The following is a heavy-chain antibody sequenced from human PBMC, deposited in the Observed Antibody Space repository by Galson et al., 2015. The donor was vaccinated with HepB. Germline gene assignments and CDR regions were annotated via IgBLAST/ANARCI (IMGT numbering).Heavy chain of an antibody. D-gene: IGHD3-9*01. CDR1: GYTFTSYG. V-gene: IGHV1-18*04. J-gene: IGHJ6*02. Sequence: SVKVSCKASGYTFTSYGISWVRQAPGQGLEWMGWISAYNGNTNYAQKLQGRVTMTTDTSTSTAYMELRSLRSDDTAVYYCARVVQNYDILTFYGMDVWGQGTTVTVSS. CDR2: ISAYNGNT. CDR3: ARVVQNYDILTFYGMDV.